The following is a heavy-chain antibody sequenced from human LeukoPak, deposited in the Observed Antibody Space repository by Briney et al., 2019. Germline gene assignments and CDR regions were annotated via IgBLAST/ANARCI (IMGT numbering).Heavy chain of an antibody. CDR3: AREPYYYDSSGYYYDIFDY. D-gene: IGHD3-22*01. CDR1: GFTFSSYW. Sequence: SGGSLRLSCAADGFTFSSYWMSWVRQAPGKGLEWVANIKQDGGEKYYVDSVKGRFTISRDNAKNSLYLQMNSLRAEDTAVYYCAREPYYYDSSGYYYDIFDYWGQGTLVTVSS. J-gene: IGHJ4*02. CDR2: IKQDGGEK. V-gene: IGHV3-7*01.